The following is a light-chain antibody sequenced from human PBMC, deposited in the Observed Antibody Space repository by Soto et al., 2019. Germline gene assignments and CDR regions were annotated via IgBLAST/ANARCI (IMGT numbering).Light chain of an antibody. CDR1: SSDVGGYNY. V-gene: IGLV2-14*01. Sequence: QSALTQPASVSGSPGQSITISCTGTSSDVGGYNYVSWYQHHPGKAPKLMIYEVSSRPSGVSNRFSGSKSANTASLTISGLQAEDEADYYCCSYAGSSTFYVFGTGTKVTVL. J-gene: IGLJ1*01. CDR2: EVS. CDR3: CSYAGSSTFYV.